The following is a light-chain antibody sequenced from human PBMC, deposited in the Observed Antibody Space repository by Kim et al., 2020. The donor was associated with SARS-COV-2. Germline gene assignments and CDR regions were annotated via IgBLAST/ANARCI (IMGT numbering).Light chain of an antibody. J-gene: IGLJ2*01. CDR2: DVN. V-gene: IGLV2-14*03. CDR1: SGDVGGYNY. Sequence: GQSITISCTGTSGDVGGYNYVAWYQQHPGKAPQLIIYDVNKWPSGVSNRFSGSKSGNTASLTISDLQVEDEADYYCSSYTSSVTLVFGGGTQLTVL. CDR3: SSYTSSVTLV.